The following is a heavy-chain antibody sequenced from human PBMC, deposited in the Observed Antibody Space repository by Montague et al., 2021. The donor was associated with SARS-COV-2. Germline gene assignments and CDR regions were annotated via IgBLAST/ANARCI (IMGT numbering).Heavy chain of an antibody. D-gene: IGHD1-1*01. CDR1: GGSFSTTSYY. CDR3: ESDFKNAYAMDV. J-gene: IGHJ6*01. CDR2: LFYSGTT. V-gene: IGHV4-39*07. Sequence: SETLSLTCTVYGGSFSTTSYYWGCIRQTPGLGLEWIASLFYSGTTYYNPSHRSRVTISVHTSKNQFYLTVASVTAADTAIYYCESDFKNAYAMDVWGQGTTVIVSS.